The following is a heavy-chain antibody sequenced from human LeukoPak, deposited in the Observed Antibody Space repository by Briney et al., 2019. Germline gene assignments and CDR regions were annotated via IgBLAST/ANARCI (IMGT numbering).Heavy chain of an antibody. CDR2: INPNSGAT. J-gene: IGHJ4*02. V-gene: IGHV1-2*02. Sequence: ASVKVSCKASGYTFTGYHMHWVRQAPGQGLEWMAWINPNSGATDYAQKFQGRVTMTRDTSTSTAYMELSRLRSDDTAVYYCARLNGNHFDYWGQGTLVTVSS. CDR3: ARLNGNHFDY. CDR1: GYTFTGYH. D-gene: IGHD1-14*01.